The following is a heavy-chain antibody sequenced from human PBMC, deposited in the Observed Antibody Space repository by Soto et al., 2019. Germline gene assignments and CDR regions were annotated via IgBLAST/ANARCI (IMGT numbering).Heavy chain of an antibody. V-gene: IGHV4-59*01. D-gene: IGHD3-9*01. CDR2: IYYSGST. J-gene: IGHJ6*02. CDR3: ARGTYYDILTGYYRDYYHGMDV. CDR1: GGSISSYY. Sequence: PSETLSLTCTVSGGSISSYYWSWIRQPPGKGLEWIGYIYYSGSTNYNPSLKSRVTISVDTSKNQFSLKLSSVTAADTAVDYCARGTYYDILTGYYRDYYHGMDVWGQGTTVTVSS.